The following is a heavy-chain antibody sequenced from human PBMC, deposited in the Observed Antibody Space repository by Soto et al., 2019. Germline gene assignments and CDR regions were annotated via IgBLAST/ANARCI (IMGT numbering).Heavy chain of an antibody. CDR3: ATPSVRGVITGPFDY. Sequence: PGESLKISCKGSGYSFTSYWIGWVRQMPGKGLEWMGIIYPGDSDTRYSPSFQGQVTISADKSISTAYLQWSSLKASDTAMYYCATPSVRGVITGPFDYWGQGTLVTVSS. CDR2: IYPGDSDT. J-gene: IGHJ4*02. D-gene: IGHD3-10*01. CDR1: GYSFTSYW. V-gene: IGHV5-51*01.